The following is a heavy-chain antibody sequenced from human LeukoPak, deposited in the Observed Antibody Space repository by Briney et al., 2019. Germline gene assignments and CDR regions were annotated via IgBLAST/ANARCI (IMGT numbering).Heavy chain of an antibody. D-gene: IGHD1-14*01. Sequence: PGGSLRLSCAASGFTFSTYGMNWVRQAPGKGLEWVSSISSSGTNMFYADSVKGRFTISRDNAKNSLFLQMNSLRAEDTAVYYCARDDRTGYWGQGTLVTVSS. CDR3: ARDDRTGY. CDR2: ISSSGTNM. V-gene: IGHV3-21*01. J-gene: IGHJ4*02. CDR1: GFTFSTYG.